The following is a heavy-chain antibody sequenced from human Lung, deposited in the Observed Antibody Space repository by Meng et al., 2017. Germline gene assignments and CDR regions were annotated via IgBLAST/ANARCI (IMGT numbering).Heavy chain of an antibody. Sequence: QRVSPGAGVVQTGGALRPYCAASGFSFTSYAMIWVRRAPGKGLEWVSALSGGGFTTYYADSVKGRFAISRHNSKNTLYLQMNSLRAEDTALYYCAKYSYGLGDYLDYWGQGALVTVSS. D-gene: IGHD3-10*01. V-gene: IGHV3-23*04. CDR3: AKYSYGLGDYLDY. J-gene: IGHJ4*02. CDR2: LSGGGFTT. CDR1: GFSFTSYA.